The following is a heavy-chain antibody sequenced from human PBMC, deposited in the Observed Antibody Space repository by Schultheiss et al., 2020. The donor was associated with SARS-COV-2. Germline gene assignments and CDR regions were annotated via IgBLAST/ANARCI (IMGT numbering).Heavy chain of an antibody. CDR1: GGSISSYY. V-gene: IGHV4-39*07. Sequence: SETLSLTCTVSGGSISSYYWGWIRQPPGKGLEWIGSIYYSGSTYYNPSLKSRVTISVDTSKNQFSLKLSSVTAADTAVYYCASGPGRDFRFDYWGQGTLVTVSS. J-gene: IGHJ4*02. D-gene: IGHD3-16*01. CDR3: ASGPGRDFRFDY. CDR2: IYYSGST.